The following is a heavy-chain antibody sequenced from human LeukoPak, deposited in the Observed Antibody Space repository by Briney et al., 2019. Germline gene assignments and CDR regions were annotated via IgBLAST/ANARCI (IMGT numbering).Heavy chain of an antibody. D-gene: IGHD6-13*01. CDR2: ISAYNGNT. J-gene: IGHJ5*02. Sequence: GASVKVSCKASGYTFTSYGISWVRQAPGQGLEWMGWISAYNGNTNYAQKLQGRVTMTTDTSTSTAYMELRSLRSDDTAVYYCARAANRRSSWFKEVRDWFGPWGQGNLVTVSS. CDR3: ARAANRRSSWFKEVRDWFGP. V-gene: IGHV1-18*01. CDR1: GYTFTSYG.